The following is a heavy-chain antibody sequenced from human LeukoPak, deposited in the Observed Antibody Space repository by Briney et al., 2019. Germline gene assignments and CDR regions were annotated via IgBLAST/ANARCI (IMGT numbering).Heavy chain of an antibody. J-gene: IGHJ4*02. CDR1: GGSISSYY. V-gene: IGHV4-4*08. CDR3: ARDPVYYGSGSYRDSSDY. D-gene: IGHD3-10*01. CDR2: IYTSGST. Sequence: PSETLSLACTVSGGSISSYYWSWIRQPPGKGLEWIGRIYTSGSTNYNPSLKSRVTISVDTSKNQFSLKLSSVTAADTAVYYCARDPVYYGSGSYRDSSDYWGQGTLVTVSS.